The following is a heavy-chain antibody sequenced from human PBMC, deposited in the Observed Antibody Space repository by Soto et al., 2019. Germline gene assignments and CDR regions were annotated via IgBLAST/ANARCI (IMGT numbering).Heavy chain of an antibody. CDR2: IYYSGST. CDR3: ARHPSDFWFDP. D-gene: IGHD2-21*02. V-gene: IGHV4-39*01. J-gene: IGHJ5*02. Sequence: TSETLSLTCTVSGGSISSSSYFWGWIRQPPGKGLEWIGSIYYSGSTYYNTSLKSRVTVSVDTSKKQFSLKLSSVTAADTAVYYCARHPSDFWFDPWGQGTLVTAS. CDR1: GGSISSSSYF.